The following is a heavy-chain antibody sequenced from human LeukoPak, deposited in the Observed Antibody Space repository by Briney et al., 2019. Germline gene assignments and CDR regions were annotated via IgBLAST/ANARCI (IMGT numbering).Heavy chain of an antibody. CDR1: GYTFTSYY. V-gene: IGHV1-46*01. CDR3: ISGWSGGDY. Sequence: ASVKVPCTASGYTFTSYYMRWVRQAPGQGLEWMGIINPSGGSTSYAQKFQGRVTMTRDTSTSTVYMELSSLRSEDTAVYYCISGWSGGDYWGQGTLVTVSS. J-gene: IGHJ4*02. CDR2: INPSGGST. D-gene: IGHD6-19*01.